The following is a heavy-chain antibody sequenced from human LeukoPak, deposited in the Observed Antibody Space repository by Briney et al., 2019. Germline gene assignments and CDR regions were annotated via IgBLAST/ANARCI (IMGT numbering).Heavy chain of an antibody. CDR3: ATRSYYYDSSGYSTPFDY. Sequence: GASVKVSCKVSGYTLTELSMHWVRQAPGKGLEWMGGFDPEDGETIYAQKFQGRVTMTEDTSTDTAYMELSSLRSEDTAVYYCATRSYYYDSSGYSTPFDYWGQGTLVTVSA. CDR1: GYTLTELS. J-gene: IGHJ4*02. D-gene: IGHD3-22*01. CDR2: FDPEDGET. V-gene: IGHV1-24*01.